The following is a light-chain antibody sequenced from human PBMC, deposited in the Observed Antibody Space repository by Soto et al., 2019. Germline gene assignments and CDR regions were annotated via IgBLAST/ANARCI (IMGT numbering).Light chain of an antibody. CDR3: AAWDGSLNNVL. J-gene: IGLJ2*01. CDR2: GDN. CDR1: GSSIGTNT. Sequence: QLVLTQPPSASGTPGQRVTISCSGSGSSIGTNTVNWYRQLPGTAPQLLIDGDNQRPSGVPDRFSGSKSGTSASLAISGLQSEAEDEYYYAAWDGSLNNVLFGGGTQLTVL. V-gene: IGLV1-44*01.